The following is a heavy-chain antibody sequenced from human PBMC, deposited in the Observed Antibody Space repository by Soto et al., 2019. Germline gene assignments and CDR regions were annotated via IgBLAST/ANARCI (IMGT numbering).Heavy chain of an antibody. V-gene: IGHV1-2*02. Sequence: GASVKVSCKASGYTFTDIFIYWVRQAPGQGLQWVGWINPQSGGTLSAQKFQGRVTMTRDTSISTAYMELRRLTSDDTAIYYCAWTGRGTTLYSDKFGVDVWGQGTAVTVSS. CDR1: GYTFTDIF. J-gene: IGHJ6*02. CDR3: AWTGRGTTLYSDKFGVDV. CDR2: INPQSGGT. D-gene: IGHD2-15*01.